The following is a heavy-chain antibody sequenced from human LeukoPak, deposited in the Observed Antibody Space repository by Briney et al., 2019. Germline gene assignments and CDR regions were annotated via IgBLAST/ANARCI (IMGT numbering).Heavy chain of an antibody. Sequence: PGGSLRLSCAVSGFTFSSYWMHWVRQAPGKGLVWVSRISADGSSTAYADSVKGRFTISRDNAKNTLYLQMNSLRAEDTAVYYCARDFPMVRGVRWGFDSWGQGTLVTVSS. V-gene: IGHV3-74*01. J-gene: IGHJ5*01. CDR2: ISADGSST. D-gene: IGHD3-10*01. CDR1: GFTFSSYW. CDR3: ARDFPMVRGVRWGFDS.